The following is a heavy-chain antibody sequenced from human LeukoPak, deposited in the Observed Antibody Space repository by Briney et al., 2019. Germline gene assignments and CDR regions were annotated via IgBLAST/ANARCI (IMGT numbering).Heavy chain of an antibody. J-gene: IGHJ4*02. CDR2: IWYGGSNK. CDR1: GFTFSSYS. Sequence: GGSLRLSCAASGFTFSSYSMNWVRQAPGKGLEWVAVIWYGGSNKYYADSVKGRFTISRDNSKNTLYLQMNSLRAEDTAVYYCATGDYFDYWGQGTLVTVSS. D-gene: IGHD4-17*01. CDR3: ATGDYFDY. V-gene: IGHV3-33*08.